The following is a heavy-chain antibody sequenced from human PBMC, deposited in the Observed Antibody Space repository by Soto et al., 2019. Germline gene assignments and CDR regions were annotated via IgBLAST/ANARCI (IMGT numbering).Heavy chain of an antibody. J-gene: IGHJ5*02. V-gene: IGHV3-30*18. CDR1: GFTFSNYG. Sequence: QVYLVESGGGVVQPGRSLRLSCVASGFTFSNYGMHWVRQAPGQGLEWVSIISYDGSNKYYADSVKGRFTISRDNSRNTLYLQMNSLTAEDTAVYYCAKGPRRYSRTWYWFDLWGQGTLVSVSS. D-gene: IGHD4-4*01. CDR3: AKGPRRYSRTWYWFDL. CDR2: ISYDGSNK.